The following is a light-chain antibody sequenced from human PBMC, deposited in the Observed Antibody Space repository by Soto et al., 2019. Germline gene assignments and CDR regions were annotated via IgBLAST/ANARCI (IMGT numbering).Light chain of an antibody. CDR2: SAS. CDR3: QQSYSTPPYT. CDR1: QSISNS. J-gene: IGKJ2*01. Sequence: DFQMTQSPSSLSASVGDRVTITCRASQSISNSLNWYQHKPGKAPNLLIYSASSLQSGVPSRFSGSGSGTVFTLTISNLQPEDFATYYCQQSYSTPPYTFGQGTKLEIK. V-gene: IGKV1-39*01.